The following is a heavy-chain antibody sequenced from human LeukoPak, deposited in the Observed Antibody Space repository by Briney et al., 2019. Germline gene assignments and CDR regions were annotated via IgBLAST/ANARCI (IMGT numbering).Heavy chain of an antibody. CDR3: ARDHRPEIQYCYMDV. CDR2: LLYDGNTK. D-gene: IGHD1-14*01. Sequence: PGGSLRLSCAASGFAFSSFAMSWVRQAPGKGLEWVAALLYDGNTKHYADSVRGRFTISRDISKNTFYVQMDSLTAEDTAVYYCARDHRPEIQYCYMDVWGKGTTVAVSS. J-gene: IGHJ6*03. CDR1: GFAFSSFA. V-gene: IGHV3-33*08.